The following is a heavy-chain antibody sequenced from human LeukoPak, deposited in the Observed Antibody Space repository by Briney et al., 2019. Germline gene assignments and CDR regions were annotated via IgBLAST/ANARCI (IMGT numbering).Heavy chain of an antibody. CDR2: ISGSGDST. D-gene: IGHD2-15*01. J-gene: IGHJ4*02. V-gene: IGHV3-23*01. CDR1: GFIFSSYA. CDR3: ARSSGLGYYCSGGFCYRSLTD. Sequence: GGSLRLSCAASGFIFSSYAMSWVRQAPGKGLEWVSVISGSGDSTCYADSAKGRFTISRDNSKNTLYLQVKSLRAEDTAVYYCARSSGLGYYCSGGFCYRSLTDWGQGTLVTVSS.